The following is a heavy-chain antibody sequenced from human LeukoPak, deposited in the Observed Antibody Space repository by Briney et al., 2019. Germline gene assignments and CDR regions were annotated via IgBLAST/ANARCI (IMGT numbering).Heavy chain of an antibody. CDR2: IYYSGST. CDR1: GGSISSGDYY. J-gene: IGHJ4*02. Sequence: SQTLSLTCTVSGGSISSGDYYWSWIRQPPGKGLEWIGYIYYSGSTYYNPSLKSRVTISVDTSKNQFSLKLSSVTAADTAVYYCARDGGGGQAYDYWGQGTLVTVSS. V-gene: IGHV4-30-4*01. CDR3: ARDGGGGQAYDY. D-gene: IGHD3-16*01.